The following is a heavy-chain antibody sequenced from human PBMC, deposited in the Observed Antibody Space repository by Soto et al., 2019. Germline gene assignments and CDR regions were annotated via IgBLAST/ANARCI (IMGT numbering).Heavy chain of an antibody. V-gene: IGHV4-34*01. Sequence: QVQLQQWGAGLLKPSETLSLTCAVYGGSFSGYYWSWIRQPPGKGLEWIGEINHSGSTNYNPSLKSRVTISVDTSKNQFSLKLSSVTAADTAVYYCARGSYDYVWGSYRYTGLFDYWGQGTLVTVSS. CDR3: ARGSYDYVWGSYRYTGLFDY. CDR1: GGSFSGYY. J-gene: IGHJ4*02. CDR2: INHSGST. D-gene: IGHD3-16*02.